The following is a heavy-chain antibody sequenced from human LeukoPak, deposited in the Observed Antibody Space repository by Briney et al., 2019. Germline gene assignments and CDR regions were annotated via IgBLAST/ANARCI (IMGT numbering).Heavy chain of an antibody. CDR2: IYYSGST. V-gene: IGHV4-30-4*01. D-gene: IGHD1-14*01. CDR3: AREPVGTSFDY. J-gene: IGHJ4*02. Sequence: SETLSLTCTVTGGSISSGDYYWSWIRQPPGKGLEWIRYIYYSGSTYYNPSPKSRVTISVDTSKNQFSLKLSSVTAADTAVYYCAREPVGTSFDYWGQGTLVTVSS. CDR1: GGSISSGDYY.